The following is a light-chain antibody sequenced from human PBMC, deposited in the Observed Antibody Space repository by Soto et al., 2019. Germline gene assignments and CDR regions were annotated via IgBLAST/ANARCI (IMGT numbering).Light chain of an antibody. CDR1: SGDLGLYNY. V-gene: IGLV2-8*01. Sequence: QSALTQPPSASGSPGQSITISCAGTSGDLGLYNYVSWFQQHPGKAPKLIIFEVNKRPSGVPDRFSGSKSGNTASLTVSGLQDDDEAQYYCSSYAGSNTLIFGGGTQLTVL. J-gene: IGLJ7*01. CDR3: SSYAGSNTLI. CDR2: EVN.